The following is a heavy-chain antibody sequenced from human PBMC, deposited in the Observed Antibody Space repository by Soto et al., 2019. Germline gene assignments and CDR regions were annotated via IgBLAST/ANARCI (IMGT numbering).Heavy chain of an antibody. Sequence: PGGSLRLSCAASGFTFRNYGMNWVRQAPGKGLEWVSYIGIGSSTTYYADSVKGRFTISRDNSKNTLYLQMNSLRAEDTAVYYCARDYDYVWGSYRPTRAWAFDIWGQGTMVTVSS. V-gene: IGHV3-48*01. J-gene: IGHJ3*02. D-gene: IGHD3-16*02. CDR2: IGIGSSTT. CDR1: GFTFRNYG. CDR3: ARDYDYVWGSYRPTRAWAFDI.